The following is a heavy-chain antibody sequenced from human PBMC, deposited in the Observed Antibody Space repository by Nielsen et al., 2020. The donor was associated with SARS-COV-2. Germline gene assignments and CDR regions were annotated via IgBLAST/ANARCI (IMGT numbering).Heavy chain of an antibody. CDR2: ISSSSSYI. J-gene: IGHJ4*02. Sequence: GGSLRLSCAASGFTFSSYSMNWVRQAPGKGLEWVSSISSSSSYIYYADSVKGRFTISRDSAKNSLYLQMNSLRAEDTAVYYCARDNDFWSGYYLDYWGQGTLVTVSS. V-gene: IGHV3-21*01. D-gene: IGHD3-3*01. CDR1: GFTFSSYS. CDR3: ARDNDFWSGYYLDY.